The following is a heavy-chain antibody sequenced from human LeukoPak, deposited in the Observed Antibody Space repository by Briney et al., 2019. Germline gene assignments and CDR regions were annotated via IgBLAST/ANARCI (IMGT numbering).Heavy chain of an antibody. J-gene: IGHJ6*02. Sequence: SETLSLTCTVSGGSISSYYWSWIRQPAGKGLEWIGCIYTSGSTNYNPSLKSRVTMSVDTSKNQFSLKLSSVTAADTAVYYCATRPYSIPDSNYYYYGMDVWGQGTTVTVSS. CDR2: IYTSGST. V-gene: IGHV4-4*07. D-gene: IGHD4-11*01. CDR3: ATRPYSIPDSNYYYYGMDV. CDR1: GGSISSYY.